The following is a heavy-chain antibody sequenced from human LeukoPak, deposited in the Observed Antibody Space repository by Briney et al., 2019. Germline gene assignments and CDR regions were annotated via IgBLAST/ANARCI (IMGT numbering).Heavy chain of an antibody. CDR1: GGSFSGYY. CDR2: INHSGST. Sequence: SETLSLTCAVYGGSFSGYYWSWIRRPPGKGLEWIGEINHSGSTNYNPSLKSRVTISVDTSKNQFSLKLSSVTAADTAVYYCARFDILTGFDYWGQGTLVTVSS. D-gene: IGHD3-9*01. J-gene: IGHJ4*02. V-gene: IGHV4-34*01. CDR3: ARFDILTGFDY.